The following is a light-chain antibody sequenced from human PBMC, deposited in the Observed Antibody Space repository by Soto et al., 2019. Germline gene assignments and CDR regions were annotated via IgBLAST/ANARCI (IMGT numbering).Light chain of an antibody. CDR3: QQLFDSPIT. J-gene: IGKJ5*01. CDR2: AAS. CDR1: QFISSW. V-gene: IGKV1-5*01. Sequence: IQMTQSPSTLSASLGDRVTITCRASQFISSWLAWYQQKPGKVPKLLIYAASTLESGVPSRFSATVSGTEFSLTITSLQPEDFATYYCQQLFDSPITFGQGTRLEI.